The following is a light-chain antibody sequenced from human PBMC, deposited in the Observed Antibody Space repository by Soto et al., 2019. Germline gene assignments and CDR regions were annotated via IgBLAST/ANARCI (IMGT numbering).Light chain of an antibody. CDR3: QQYDRIPYT. V-gene: IGKV1-5*03. CDR2: KAS. CDR1: QTVNSW. Sequence: DIQMTQSPSTLSASVGDRLTITCRGSQTVNSWLAWYQQKPGKAPRLLIYKASNLESGVPSRFSGSGSGTEFTLTISSLQPDDFATYYCQQYDRIPYTFGLGTKLDI. J-gene: IGKJ2*01.